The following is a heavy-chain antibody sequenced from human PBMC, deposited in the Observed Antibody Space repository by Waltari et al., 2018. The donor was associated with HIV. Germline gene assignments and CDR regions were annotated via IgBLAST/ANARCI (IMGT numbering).Heavy chain of an antibody. CDR2: INSDGSST. CDR3: TRGNGHAFDL. D-gene: IGHD2-8*01. CDR1: GFTLSSYC. V-gene: IGHV3-74*01. J-gene: IGHJ3*01. Sequence: EVQLVESGGGSVQPGGSLRLSCAASGFTLSSYCMFWVRQVPGKGLVWVSRINSDGSSTTYADSVKGRFTISRDNAKNTLYLQMNSLRAEDTAMYYCTRGNGHAFDLWGQGTMVTVSS.